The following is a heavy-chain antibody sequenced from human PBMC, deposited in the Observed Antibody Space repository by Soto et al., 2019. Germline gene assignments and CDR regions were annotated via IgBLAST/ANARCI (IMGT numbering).Heavy chain of an antibody. D-gene: IGHD3-10*01. CDR1: GGSISSYY. J-gene: IGHJ5*02. CDR2: IYYSGST. Sequence: SETLSLTCTVSGGSISSYYWSWIRQPPGKGLEWIGYIYYSGSTNYNPSLKSRVTISVDTSKNQFSLKLSSVTAADTAVYYCARDSGDWFDPWGQGTLVTVSS. V-gene: IGHV4-59*01. CDR3: ARDSGDWFDP.